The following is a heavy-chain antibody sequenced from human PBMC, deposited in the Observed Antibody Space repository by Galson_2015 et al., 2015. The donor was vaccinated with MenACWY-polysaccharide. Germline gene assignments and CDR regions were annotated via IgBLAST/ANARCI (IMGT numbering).Heavy chain of an antibody. J-gene: IGHJ5*02. CDR2: IHYSGGT. Sequence: ETLSLTCTVSGGSMSPYHWTWIRQSPGKGLEWLGRIHYSGGTKYSPSLKSRVTISVDTSENQFSLKLSSVTTADTAVYYCARIGGMNKGNYYNYGWFDPWGQGTLVTVSS. D-gene: IGHD3-22*01. CDR3: ARIGGMNKGNYYNYGWFDP. CDR1: GGSMSPYH. V-gene: IGHV4-59*01.